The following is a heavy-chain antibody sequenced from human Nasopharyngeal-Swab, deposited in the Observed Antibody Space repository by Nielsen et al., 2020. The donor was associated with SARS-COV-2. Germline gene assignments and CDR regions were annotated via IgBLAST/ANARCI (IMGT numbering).Heavy chain of an antibody. CDR2: IHTSVST. CDR1: GGSISSGSYY. CDR3: ARGQYNYDSKGRAYYFDS. V-gene: IGHV4-61*02. Sequence: SETLSLTCTISGGSISSGSYYWSWIRQPAGKGLEWIGRIHTSVSTNYNPALKSRVTISVDTSKNQFSLKLSSVTAADTAVYYCARGQYNYDSKGRAYYFDSWGQGTLVTVSS. D-gene: IGHD3-22*01. J-gene: IGHJ4*02.